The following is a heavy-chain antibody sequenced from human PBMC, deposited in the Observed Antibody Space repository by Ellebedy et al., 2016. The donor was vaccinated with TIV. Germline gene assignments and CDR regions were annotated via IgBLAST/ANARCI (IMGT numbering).Heavy chain of an antibody. J-gene: IGHJ5*02. CDR3: AKGFTWIRSWFDP. CDR2: INHSGST. V-gene: IGHV4-34*01. Sequence: MPSETLSLTCAVYGVSFSGYYCSWIRQPPGKGLEWIGEINHSGSTNYNPSLKSRVTISVDTSKNQFPLKLSSVTAADTAVYYCAKGFTWIRSWFDPWGQGTLVTVSS. CDR1: GVSFSGYY. D-gene: IGHD5-18*01.